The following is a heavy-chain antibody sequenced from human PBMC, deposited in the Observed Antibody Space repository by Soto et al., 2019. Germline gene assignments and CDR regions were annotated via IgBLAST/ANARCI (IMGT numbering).Heavy chain of an antibody. CDR3: ARSYSSGWEFDY. CDR2: ISSTGRTI. CDR1: GFTFSNYY. D-gene: IGHD6-19*01. V-gene: IGHV3-11*01. Sequence: GALRLSCGASGFTFSNYYMSWIRQAPGKGLEWVSYISSTGRTIYYADSVKGRFTVSRDNAQNSLSLKLNSLRVEDTAVYYCARSYSSGWEFDYWGQGDQVPVSS. J-gene: IGHJ4*02.